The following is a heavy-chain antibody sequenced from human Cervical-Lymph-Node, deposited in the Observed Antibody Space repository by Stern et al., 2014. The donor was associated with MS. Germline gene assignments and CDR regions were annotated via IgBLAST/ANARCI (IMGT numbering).Heavy chain of an antibody. CDR3: VRNGDYGEGFAY. J-gene: IGHJ4*02. CDR1: GFTFSYYW. V-gene: IGHV3-74*02. Sequence: EVHLVESGGGIVQPGGSLRLSCAASGFTFSYYWMHWVRQAPGKGLEWVSHIDSDGTTTGYADSVKGRLAISRDNAKNTLILQINSLRVEDTAVYYCVRNGDYGEGFAYWGQGTQVTVSS. D-gene: IGHD4-17*01. CDR2: IDSDGTTT.